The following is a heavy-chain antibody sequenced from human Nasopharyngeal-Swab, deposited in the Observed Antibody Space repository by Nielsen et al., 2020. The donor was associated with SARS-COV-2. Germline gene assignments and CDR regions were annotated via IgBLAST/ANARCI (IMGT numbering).Heavy chain of an antibody. CDR3: ARARYSSSWYEYYYYYYGMDV. D-gene: IGHD6-13*01. CDR1: GYTFTSYA. V-gene: IGHV7-4-1*02. Sequence: ASVKVSCRASGYTFTSYAMNWVRQAPGQGLEWMGWINTNTGNPTYAQGFTGRFVFSLDTSVSTDYLQISSLKAEDTAVYYCARARYSSSWYEYYYYYYGMDVWGQGTTVTVSS. CDR2: INTNTGNP. J-gene: IGHJ6*02.